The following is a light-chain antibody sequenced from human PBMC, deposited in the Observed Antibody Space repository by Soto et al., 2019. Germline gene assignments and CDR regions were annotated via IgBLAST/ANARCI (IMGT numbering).Light chain of an antibody. CDR2: GAS. V-gene: IGKV3-20*01. J-gene: IGKJ1*01. CDR3: QQYGSSPT. CDR1: QSVSSSY. Sequence: EIVLTHSPATLALSPWEGATLSCRASQSVSSSYLAWYQQKPGQAPRLLIYGASSRATGIPDRFSGSGSGTDFTLTISRLEPEDFAVYYCQQYGSSPTFGQGTKVDI.